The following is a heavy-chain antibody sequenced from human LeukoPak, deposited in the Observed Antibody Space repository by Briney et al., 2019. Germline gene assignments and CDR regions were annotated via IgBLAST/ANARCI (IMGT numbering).Heavy chain of an antibody. CDR1: GGTFSSYA. CDR2: VIPIFGTA. V-gene: IGHV1-69*01. Sequence: SVKVSCKASGGTFSSYAICWVRQAPGQGLEWMGGVIPIFGTANYAQKFQGRVTITADESTSTAYMELSSLRSEDTAVYYCARVRVVPAALYYYYGMDVWGKGTTVTVSS. J-gene: IGHJ6*04. D-gene: IGHD2-2*01. CDR3: ARVRVVPAALYYYYGMDV.